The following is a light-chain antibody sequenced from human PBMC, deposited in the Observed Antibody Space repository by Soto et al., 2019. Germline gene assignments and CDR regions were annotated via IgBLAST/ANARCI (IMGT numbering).Light chain of an antibody. CDR3: CSSAGSYTLYV. J-gene: IGLJ1*01. Sequence: QSALTQPRSVSGSPGQSVTISCTGTSSDVGGYNYVSWYQQHPGKAPKLMIYDVSKRPSGVPDRFSGSKSGNTASLTISGLQAEDEADDYCCSSAGSYTLYVFGTGTKVTVL. CDR1: SSDVGGYNY. V-gene: IGLV2-11*01. CDR2: DVS.